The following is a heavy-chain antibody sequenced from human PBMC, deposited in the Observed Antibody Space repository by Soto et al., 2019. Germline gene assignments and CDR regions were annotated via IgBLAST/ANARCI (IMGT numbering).Heavy chain of an antibody. Sequence: VGSLILSGAASGFTFSSYAMSWVRQAPGKGLEWVSAISGSGGSTYYADSVKGRFTISRDNSKNTLYLQMNSLRAEDTAVYYCAKDEEGQLWAFDYWGQGTLVTVSS. CDR2: ISGSGGST. V-gene: IGHV3-23*01. CDR3: AKDEEGQLWAFDY. CDR1: GFTFSSYA. D-gene: IGHD5-18*01. J-gene: IGHJ4*02.